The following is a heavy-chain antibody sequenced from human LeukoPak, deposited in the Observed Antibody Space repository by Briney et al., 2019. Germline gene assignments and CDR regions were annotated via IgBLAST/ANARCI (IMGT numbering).Heavy chain of an antibody. V-gene: IGHV4-59*01. D-gene: IGHD6-6*01. CDR2: IYYNGSN. CDR3: AKDLRIAVGAFDP. J-gene: IGHJ5*02. CDR1: GVSISSYY. Sequence: AETLSLTCTVSGVSISSYYGSWVRQPPGKGLEWVGYIYYNGSNNYNPGLKSRVTISADKSKNQFSMKLSSVTAADTAVYYCAKDLRIAVGAFDPWGQGTLVTVSS.